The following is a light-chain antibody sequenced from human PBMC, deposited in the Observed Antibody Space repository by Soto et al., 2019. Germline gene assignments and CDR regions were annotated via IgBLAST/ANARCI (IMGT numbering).Light chain of an antibody. CDR1: SSDVGSYNL. Sequence: QSALTQPASVSGSPGQSITISCTGTSSDVGSYNLVSWYQQHPGKAPKLMIYEGSKRPSGVSNRFSGSKSGNTASLTISGLLAEDEADSYCCSYAGSSTSVVFGGGTKVTFL. CDR3: CSYAGSSTSVV. V-gene: IGLV2-23*01. J-gene: IGLJ2*01. CDR2: EGS.